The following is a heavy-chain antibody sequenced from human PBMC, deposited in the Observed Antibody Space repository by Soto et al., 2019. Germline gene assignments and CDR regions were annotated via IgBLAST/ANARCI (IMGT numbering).Heavy chain of an antibody. Sequence: GGSLRLSCAASGFTFSSNAMHWVRQAPGKGLEWVAATSYDGSNKYYADSAKGRFTISRDNSKNTLYLQMNSLRAEDTAVYYCATGSRHDSSYWYYFENWGQGTLVTVSS. CDR3: ATGSRHDSSYWYYFEN. D-gene: IGHD3-22*01. CDR2: TSYDGSNK. CDR1: GFTFSSNA. J-gene: IGHJ4*02. V-gene: IGHV3-30-3*01.